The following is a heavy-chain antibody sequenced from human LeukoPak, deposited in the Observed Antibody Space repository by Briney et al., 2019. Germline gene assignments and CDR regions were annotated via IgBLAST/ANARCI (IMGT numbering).Heavy chain of an antibody. Sequence: PSETLSLTCTVSGGSISSSSYYWGWIRQPPGKGLEWIGSIYYSGSTYYNPSLKSRVTISVDTSKNQFSLKLSSVTAADTAVYYCARIPEVGDILIGYDPRYFDYWGQGTLVTVSS. CDR1: GGSISSSSYY. J-gene: IGHJ4*02. V-gene: IGHV4-39*01. CDR3: ARIPEVGDILIGYDPRYFDY. D-gene: IGHD3-9*01. CDR2: IYYSGST.